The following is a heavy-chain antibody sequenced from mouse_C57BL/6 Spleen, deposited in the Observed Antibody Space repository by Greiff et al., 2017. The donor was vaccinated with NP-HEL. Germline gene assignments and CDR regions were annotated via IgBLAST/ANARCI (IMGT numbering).Heavy chain of an antibody. J-gene: IGHJ4*01. CDR1: GYTFTSYW. CDR2: IDPSDSYT. V-gene: IGHV1-69*01. Sequence: VQLQQPGAELVMPGASVKLSCKASGYTFTSYWMHWVKQRPGQGLEGIGEIDPSDSYTNYNQKFKGKSTLTVDKSSSTAYMQLSSLTSEDSAVYYCARSGYGNYVYAMDYWGQGTSVTVSS. D-gene: IGHD2-10*02. CDR3: ARSGYGNYVYAMDY.